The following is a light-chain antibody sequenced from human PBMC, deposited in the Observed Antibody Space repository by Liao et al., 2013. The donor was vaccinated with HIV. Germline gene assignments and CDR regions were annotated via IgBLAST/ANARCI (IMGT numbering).Light chain of an antibody. CDR3: QVWDSSSDHPV. CDR2: YDT. V-gene: IGLV3-21*04. J-gene: IGLJ3*02. CDR1: NIGTKG. Sequence: SYVLTQPPSVSVAPGKTARITCGGNNIGTKGVHWYQQKPGQAPTLVIYYDTNRPSGIPERFSGSNSGNTATLTISRVEAGDEADYYCQVWDSSSDHPVFGGGTKLTVL.